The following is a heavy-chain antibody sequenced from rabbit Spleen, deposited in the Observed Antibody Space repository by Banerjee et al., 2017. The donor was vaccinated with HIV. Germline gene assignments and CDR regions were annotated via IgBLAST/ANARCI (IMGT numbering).Heavy chain of an antibody. CDR2: IDIVTGKS. CDR3: ARDLFAGIGWNFNL. CDR1: GIDFSKYNF. J-gene: IGHJ4*01. Sequence: EESGGGLVQPGASLTLTCKASGIDFSKYNFMCWVRQAPGKGLEWIACIDIVTGKSVYARWAKGRFTMSRTSSTTVTLQMTSLTAADTATYFCARDLFAGIGWNFNLWGPGTLVTVS. D-gene: IGHD4-2*01. V-gene: IGHV1S40*01.